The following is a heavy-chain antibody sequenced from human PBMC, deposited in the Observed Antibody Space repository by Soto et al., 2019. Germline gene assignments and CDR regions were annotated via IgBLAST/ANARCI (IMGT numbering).Heavy chain of an antibody. V-gene: IGHV4-39*02. CDR1: GGSVRSSTYY. D-gene: IGHD2-8*02. CDR3: ARDKITGLFDY. J-gene: IGHJ4*02. Sequence: SETLSLTCTVSGGSVRSSTYYWGWIRQAPGKGLEWIASIYYSGRTHNNPALKSRVTMSVDTYTNQFSLKMNAVTAADTAAYYCARDKITGLFDYWGQGTLVT. CDR2: IYYSGRT.